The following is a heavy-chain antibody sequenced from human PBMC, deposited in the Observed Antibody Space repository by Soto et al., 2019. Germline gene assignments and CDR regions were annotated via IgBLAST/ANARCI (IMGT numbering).Heavy chain of an antibody. CDR1: GYTFTSYA. Sequence: QVQLVQSGAEVKKPGASVKVSCKASGYTFTSYAMHWVRQAPGQRLEWMGWINAGNGNTKYSQKFQGRVTITRDTSASTADMELSRVRSEDTAVYYCARDLGCRGGSCSPSDGMDVWGQGTTVTVSS. D-gene: IGHD2-15*01. V-gene: IGHV1-3*01. J-gene: IGHJ6*02. CDR3: ARDLGCRGGSCSPSDGMDV. CDR2: INAGNGNT.